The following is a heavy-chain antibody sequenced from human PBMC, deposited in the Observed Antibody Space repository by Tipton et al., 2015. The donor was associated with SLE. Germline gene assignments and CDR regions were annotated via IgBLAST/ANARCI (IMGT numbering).Heavy chain of an antibody. CDR3: ARGADYGDYVAFDY. CDR2: IYYSGST. Sequence: TLSLTCAVSGYSISSGYYWGWLRQPPGKGLEWIGYIYYSGSTNYNPSLKSRVTISVDTSKNQFSLKLSSVTAADTAVYYCARGADYGDYVAFDYWGQGTLVTVSS. V-gene: IGHV4-61*01. J-gene: IGHJ4*02. CDR1: GYSISSGYY. D-gene: IGHD4-17*01.